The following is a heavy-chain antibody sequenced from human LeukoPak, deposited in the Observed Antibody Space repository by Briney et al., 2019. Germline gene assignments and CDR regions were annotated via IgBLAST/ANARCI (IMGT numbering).Heavy chain of an antibody. CDR2: IYSGGST. CDR1: GFTVSSNY. Sequence: GGSLRLSCAASGFTVSSNYMSWVRQAPGKVLEWVSVIYSGGSTYYADSVKGRFTISRDNSKNTLYLQMNSLRAEDTAVYYCAREIIQLPGYFDYWGQGTLVTVSS. CDR3: AREIIQLPGYFDY. D-gene: IGHD5-18*01. V-gene: IGHV3-53*01. J-gene: IGHJ4*02.